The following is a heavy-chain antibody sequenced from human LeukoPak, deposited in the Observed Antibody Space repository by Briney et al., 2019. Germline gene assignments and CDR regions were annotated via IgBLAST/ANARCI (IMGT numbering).Heavy chain of an antibody. CDR3: ARGYSSSVFDY. J-gene: IGHJ4*02. V-gene: IGHV4-38-2*02. D-gene: IGHD6-13*01. CDR2: IYHSGST. Sequence: SETLSLTCTVSGYSISSGYYWGWIRQPPGKGLEWIGSIYHSGSTYYNPSLKSRVTISVDTSKNQFSLKLSSVTAADTAVYYCARGYSSSVFDYWGQGTLVTVSS. CDR1: GYSISSGYY.